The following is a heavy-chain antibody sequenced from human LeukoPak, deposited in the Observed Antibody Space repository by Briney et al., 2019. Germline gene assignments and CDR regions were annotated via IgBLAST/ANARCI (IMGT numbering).Heavy chain of an antibody. J-gene: IGHJ4*02. CDR3: ARDPVEWELLLDC. CDR1: GFTFSNYW. Sequence: GGSLRLSCAASGFTFSNYWMGWVRQAPGKRPEWVANMNIDGSEKYYADSVKGRFTISRDNARNSVYLQMNSLRVEDTAVYYCARDPVEWELLLDCWGQGTLVTVSS. V-gene: IGHV3-7*01. CDR2: MNIDGSEK. D-gene: IGHD1-26*01.